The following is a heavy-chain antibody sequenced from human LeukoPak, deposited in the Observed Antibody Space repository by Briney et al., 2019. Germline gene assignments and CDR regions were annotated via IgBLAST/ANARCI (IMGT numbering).Heavy chain of an antibody. J-gene: IGHJ4*02. V-gene: IGHV4-39*01. CDR2: IYYSGST. Sequence: PSETLSLTCTVSGGPISSSSYYWGWIRQPPGKGLEWIGSIYYSGSTYYNPSLKSRVTISVDTSKNQFSLKLSSVTAADTAVYYCARLVAAAGNYFDYWGQGTLVTVSS. CDR3: ARLVAAAGNYFDY. D-gene: IGHD6-13*01. CDR1: GGPISSSSYY.